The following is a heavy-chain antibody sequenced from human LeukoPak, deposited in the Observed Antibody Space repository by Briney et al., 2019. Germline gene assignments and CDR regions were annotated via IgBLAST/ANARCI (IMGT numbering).Heavy chain of an antibody. D-gene: IGHD2-8*02. CDR1: GFSLSIYG. V-gene: IGHV4-34*10. CDR3: ARYKPGGPALNH. J-gene: IGHJ1*01. Sequence: GSLRLSCAASGFSLSIYGVNWIRQPPGKGLEWIGCVYHNINTHYNPSLGSRLTVSLDSSKNQFSLNLASVTAADTAIYFCARYKPGGPALNHWGQGTLVTVSS. CDR2: VYHNINT.